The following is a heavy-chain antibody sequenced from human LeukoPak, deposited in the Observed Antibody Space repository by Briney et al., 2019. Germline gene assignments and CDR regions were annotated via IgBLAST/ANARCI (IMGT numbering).Heavy chain of an antibody. Sequence: GGSLRLSCAASGFTFSSYSMNRVRQAPGKGLEWVSYISSSSSTIYYADSVKGRFTISRDNAKNSLYLQMNSLRAEDTAVYYCASFTGDEYYYYGMDVWGQGTTVTVSS. D-gene: IGHD7-27*01. J-gene: IGHJ6*02. V-gene: IGHV3-48*01. CDR1: GFTFSSYS. CDR2: ISSSSSTI. CDR3: ASFTGDEYYYYGMDV.